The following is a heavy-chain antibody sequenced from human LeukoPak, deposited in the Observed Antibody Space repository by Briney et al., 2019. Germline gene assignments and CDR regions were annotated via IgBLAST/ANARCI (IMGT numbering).Heavy chain of an antibody. J-gene: IGHJ4*02. V-gene: IGHV1-69*06. D-gene: IGHD5-24*01. CDR1: GCTFTGYY. CDR2: IIPIFGTA. Sequence: ASVKVSCKASGCTFTGYYMHWVRQAPGQGLEWMGGIIPIFGTANYAQKFQGRVTITADKSTSTAYMELSSLRSEDTAVYYCASGGRWLQFEFGYWGQGTLVTVSS. CDR3: ASGGRWLQFEFGY.